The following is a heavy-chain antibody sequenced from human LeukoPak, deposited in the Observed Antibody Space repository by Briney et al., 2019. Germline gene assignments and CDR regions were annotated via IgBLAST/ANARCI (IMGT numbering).Heavy chain of an antibody. V-gene: IGHV1-69*04. J-gene: IGHJ4*02. Sequence: SVKVSCKASGGTFSSYAISWVRQAPGQGLEWMGRIIPIFGIANHAQKFQGRVTITADKSTSTAYMELSSLRSEDTAVYYCARDGAVAVPHFDYWGQGTLVTVSS. CDR3: ARDGAVAVPHFDY. CDR1: GGTFSSYA. D-gene: IGHD6-19*01. CDR2: IIPIFGIA.